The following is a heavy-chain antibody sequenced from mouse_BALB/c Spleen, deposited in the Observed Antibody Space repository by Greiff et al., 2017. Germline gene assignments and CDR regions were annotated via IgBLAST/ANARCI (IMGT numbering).Heavy chain of an antibody. J-gene: IGHJ4*01. CDR1: GFSLTGYG. D-gene: IGHD2-2*01. CDR3: ARHGYDGIPHYYAMDY. Sequence: QVQLKQSGPGLVAPSQSLSITCTVSGFSLTGYGVNWVRQPPGKGLEWLGMIWGDGSTDYNSALKSRLSISKDNSKSQVFLKMNSLQTDDTARYYCARHGYDGIPHYYAMDYWGQGTSVTVSS. CDR2: IWGDGST. V-gene: IGHV2-6-7*01.